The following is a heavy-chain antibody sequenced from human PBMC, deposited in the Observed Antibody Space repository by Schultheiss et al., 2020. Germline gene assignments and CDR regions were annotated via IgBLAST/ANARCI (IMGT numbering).Heavy chain of an antibody. CDR2: IWYDGSNK. CDR3: ARSPPREVVGALRFPDY. D-gene: IGHD3-3*01. J-gene: IGHJ4*02. Sequence: GGSLRLSCAASGFTFSSYGMHWVRQAPGKGLEWVAVIWYDGSNKYYADSVKGRFTISRDNSKNTLYLQMNSLRAEDTAVYYCARSPPREVVGALRFPDYWGQGTLVTVSS. CDR1: GFTFSSYG. V-gene: IGHV3-33*01.